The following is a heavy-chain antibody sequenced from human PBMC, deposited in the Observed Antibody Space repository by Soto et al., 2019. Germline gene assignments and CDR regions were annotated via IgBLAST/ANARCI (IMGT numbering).Heavy chain of an antibody. CDR1: GGSISSGGYY. CDR2: IYYSGST. V-gene: IGHV4-31*03. J-gene: IGHJ4*02. CDR3: AREYYYDSSGLFDY. D-gene: IGHD3-22*01. Sequence: SETLSLTCTVSGGSISSGGYYWSWIRQHPGKGLEWIGYIYYSGSTYYNPSLKSRVTISVDTSKNQFSLKLSSVTAADTAVYYCAREYYYDSSGLFDYWGQGTLVTVSS.